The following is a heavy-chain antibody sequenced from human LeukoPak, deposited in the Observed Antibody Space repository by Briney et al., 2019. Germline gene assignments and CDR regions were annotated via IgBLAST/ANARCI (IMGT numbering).Heavy chain of an antibody. CDR3: ARETSGYDWSGYSTFDY. CDR2: IIPIFGIA. Sequence: SVKVSCKASGGTFSSYAISWARQAPGQGLEWMGRIIPIFGIANYAQKFQGRVTITADKSTSTAYMELSSLRSEDTAVYYCARETSGYDWSGYSTFDYWGQGTLVTVSS. J-gene: IGHJ4*02. V-gene: IGHV1-69*04. D-gene: IGHD3-3*01. CDR1: GGTFSSYA.